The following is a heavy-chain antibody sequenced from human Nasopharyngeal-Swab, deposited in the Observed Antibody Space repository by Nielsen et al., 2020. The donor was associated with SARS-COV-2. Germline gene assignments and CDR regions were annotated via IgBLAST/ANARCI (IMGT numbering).Heavy chain of an antibody. CDR1: GGSISSSNW. D-gene: IGHD6-13*01. V-gene: IGHV4-4*02. CDR3: ARGIAAAGTRFHYYYYYYMDV. J-gene: IGHJ6*03. CDR2: IYHSGST. Sequence: SETLSLTCVVSGGSISSSNWWSWVRQPPGKGLEWIGEIYHSGSTNYNPSLKSRVTISVDKSKNQFSLKLSSVTAADTAVYYCARGIAAAGTRFHYYYYYYMDVWGKGTTVTVSS.